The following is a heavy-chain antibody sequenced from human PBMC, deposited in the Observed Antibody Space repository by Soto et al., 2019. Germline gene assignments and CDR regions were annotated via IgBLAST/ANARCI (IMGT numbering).Heavy chain of an antibody. Sequence: ASVKVSCKASGYTFTGYYMHWVRQAPGQGLEWMGWINPNSGDTNYAQKFQGRVTMTRDTSISTAYMELSRLRSDDTAVYYCAREGNCSGTSCYGIQRGTNWFDPWGQGTLVTVSS. CDR3: AREGNCSGTSCYGIQRGTNWFDP. D-gene: IGHD2-2*01. V-gene: IGHV1-2*02. CDR2: INPNSGDT. CDR1: GYTFTGYY. J-gene: IGHJ5*02.